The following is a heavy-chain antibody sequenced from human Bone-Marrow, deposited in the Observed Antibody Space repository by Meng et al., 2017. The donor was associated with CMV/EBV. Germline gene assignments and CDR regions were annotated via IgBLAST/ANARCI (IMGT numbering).Heavy chain of an antibody. V-gene: IGHV4-34*01. CDR2: INHSGST. CDR1: GGSFSGYY. CDR3: ARGNFPEGWFDP. J-gene: IGHJ5*02. D-gene: IGHD3-3*01. Sequence: SETLSLTFAVYGGSFSGYYWSWIRQPPGKGLEWIGEINHSGSTNYNPSLKSRVTISVDTSKNQFSLKLSSVTAADTAVYYCARGNFPEGWFDPWGQGTLVTVSS.